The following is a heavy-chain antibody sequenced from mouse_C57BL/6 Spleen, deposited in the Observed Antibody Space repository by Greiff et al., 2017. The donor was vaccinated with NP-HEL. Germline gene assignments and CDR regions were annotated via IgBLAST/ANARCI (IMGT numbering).Heavy chain of an antibody. V-gene: IGHV1-61*01. D-gene: IGHD2-3*01. CDR1: GYTFTSYW. Sequence: QVQLKQPGAELVRPGSSVKLSCKASGYTFTSYWMDWVKQRPGQGLEWIGNIYPSDSETHYNQKFKDKATLTVDKSSSTAYMQLSSLTSEDSAVYYCARTLGWLLPFDYWGQGTTLTVSS. CDR2: IYPSDSET. J-gene: IGHJ2*01. CDR3: ARTLGWLLPFDY.